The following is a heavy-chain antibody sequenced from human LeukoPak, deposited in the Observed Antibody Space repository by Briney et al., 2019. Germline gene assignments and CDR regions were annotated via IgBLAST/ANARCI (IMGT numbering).Heavy chain of an antibody. V-gene: IGHV3-30*02. CDR2: IRYDGSNA. Sequence: GGSLRLSCAASGFTFSNYGMHWVRQVPGKGLEWVAFIRYDGSNAYYAGSVKGRFTISRDNSKNTLYLQMDSLRAEDTAVYYCAKDRRERILVVPATTGHWGQGTLVTVSS. J-gene: IGHJ4*02. D-gene: IGHD2-2*01. CDR3: AKDRRERILVVPATTGH. CDR1: GFTFSNYG.